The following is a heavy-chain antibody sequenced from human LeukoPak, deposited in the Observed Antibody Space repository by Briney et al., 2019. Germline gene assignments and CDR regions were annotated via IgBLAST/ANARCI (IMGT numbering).Heavy chain of an antibody. J-gene: IGHJ4*02. CDR3: ARVISEWLPLFDY. CDR2: IYSGGTT. D-gene: IGHD3-3*01. CDR1: GFTINNNY. V-gene: IGHV3-53*01. Sequence: GGSLRLSCAASGFTINNNYMSWVRQAPGKGLEWVSVIYSGGTTYHADSVKGRFTISRDNSKNTLYLQMNSPRAEDTAVYYCARVISEWLPLFDYWGQGTLVTVSS.